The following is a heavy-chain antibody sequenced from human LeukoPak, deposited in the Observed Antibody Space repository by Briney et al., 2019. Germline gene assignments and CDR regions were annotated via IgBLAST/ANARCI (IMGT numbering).Heavy chain of an antibody. D-gene: IGHD5-12*01. V-gene: IGHV4-59*08. CDR1: GGSISSYY. Sequence: SETLSLTCTVSGGSISSYYWSWIRQPPGKGLEWIGYIYYSGSTNYNPSLKSRVTISVDTSKNQFSLKLSSVTAADTAVYYCARPYSGHDYYAFDIWGQGTMVTVSS. CDR2: IYYSGST. J-gene: IGHJ3*02. CDR3: ARPYSGHDYYAFDI.